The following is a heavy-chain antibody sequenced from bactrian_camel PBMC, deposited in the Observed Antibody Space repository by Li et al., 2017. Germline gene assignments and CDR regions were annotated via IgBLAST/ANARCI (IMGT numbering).Heavy chain of an antibody. CDR3: AAVYGVDCEFDPGY. Sequence: VQLVESGGGSAQAGGSLKLSCLISGYRFGACGMGWYRQAPGKERELVSIIGGDGTTKYADSVKGRFTISQYNGRKNVDLVMNNLNPEDTAMYYCAAVYGVDCEFDPGYWGPGTQVTVS. D-gene: IGHD6*01. V-gene: IGHV3S56*01. CDR1: GYRFGACG. J-gene: IGHJ6*01. CDR2: IGGDGTT.